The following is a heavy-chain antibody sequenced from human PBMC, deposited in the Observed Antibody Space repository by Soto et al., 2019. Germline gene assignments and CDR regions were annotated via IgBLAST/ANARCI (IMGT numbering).Heavy chain of an antibody. D-gene: IGHD1-26*01. J-gene: IGHJ6*02. CDR3: VKDDSGSYYYYGMDV. V-gene: IGHV3-64D*06. CDR2: ISSSGGST. CDR1: GFTFSSYA. Sequence: GGSLRLSCSASGFTFSSYAMHWVRQAPGKGLEYVSAISSSGGSTYYADSVKGRFTISRDNSKNTLYLQMSSLRAEDTAVYYCVKDDSGSYYYYGMDVWGQGTTVTVSS.